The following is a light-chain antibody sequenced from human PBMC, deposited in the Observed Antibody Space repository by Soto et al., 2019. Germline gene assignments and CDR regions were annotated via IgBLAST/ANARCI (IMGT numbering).Light chain of an antibody. CDR1: SSNIGNNA. J-gene: IGLJ2*01. Sequence: VLTQPPSVSEAPRQRVTISCSGSSSNIGNNAVNWYQQLPGKAPKLLIYYDDLLPSGVSDRFSGSKSGTSASLAISGLQSEDEADYYCAAWDDSLNVVVFGGGTKLTVL. V-gene: IGLV1-36*01. CDR3: AAWDDSLNVVV. CDR2: YDD.